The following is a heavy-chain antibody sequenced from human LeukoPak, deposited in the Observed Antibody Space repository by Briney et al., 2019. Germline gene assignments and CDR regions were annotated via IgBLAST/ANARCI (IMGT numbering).Heavy chain of an antibody. V-gene: IGHV4-59*01. CDR2: IYYSGST. D-gene: IGHD7-27*01. Sequence: PSETLSLTCTVSGGSISSYYWSWIRQPPGKGLEWIGYIYYSGSTNYNPSLKSRVTISVDTSKNQFSLKLSSVTAADTAVYYCARAELGRDLAFDYWGQGTLVTVSS. CDR3: ARAELGRDLAFDY. CDR1: GGSISSYY. J-gene: IGHJ4*02.